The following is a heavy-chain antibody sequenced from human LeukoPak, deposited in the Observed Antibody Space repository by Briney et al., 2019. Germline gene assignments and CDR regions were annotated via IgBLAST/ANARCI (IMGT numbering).Heavy chain of an antibody. D-gene: IGHD1-7*01. V-gene: IGHV4-4*07. CDR3: ARDGTTGII. J-gene: IGHJ4*02. CDR2: IYTSGST. Sequence: AETLSLTCAVSGGSISSYYWSWLRQPAGKGLEWLGRIYTSGSTNYNPSLKSRVTMSVDTSKNQFSLKLSSVTAADTAVYYCARDGTTGIIWGQGTLVTVSS. CDR1: GGSISSYY.